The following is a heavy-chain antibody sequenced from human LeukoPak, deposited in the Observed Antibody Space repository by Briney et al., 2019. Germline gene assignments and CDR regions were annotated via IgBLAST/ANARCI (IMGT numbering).Heavy chain of an antibody. J-gene: IGHJ4*02. V-gene: IGHV4-4*07. Sequence: SETLSLTCTVSGGSISSDYWLWIRQPAGKGLEWIGLIYTSGYTNYNPSLKSRLTMSVDTSKNQISLKLASVTAADTAVYYCASPLGYWGQGTLVTVST. CDR3: ASPLGY. CDR1: GGSISSDY. D-gene: IGHD7-27*01. CDR2: IYTSGYT.